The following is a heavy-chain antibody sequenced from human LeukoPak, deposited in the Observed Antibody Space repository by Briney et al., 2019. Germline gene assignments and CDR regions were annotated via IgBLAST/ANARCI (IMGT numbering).Heavy chain of an antibody. J-gene: IGHJ5*02. Sequence: PSETLSLTCAVYGGSFSGYYWSWIRQPPGKGLEWIGEINHSGSTNYNPSLKSRVTISVDTSKNQFSLKLSSVTAADTAVYYCARGPPPGRIVVVEAAPRGPWFAPWGQGTLVTVSS. CDR3: ARGPPPGRIVVVEAAPRGPWFAP. CDR1: GGSFSGYY. D-gene: IGHD2-15*01. CDR2: INHSGST. V-gene: IGHV4-34*01.